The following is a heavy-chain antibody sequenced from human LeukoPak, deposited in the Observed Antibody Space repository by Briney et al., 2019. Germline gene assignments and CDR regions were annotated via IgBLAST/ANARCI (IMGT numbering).Heavy chain of an antibody. Sequence: SSVKVSCKASGGTFSSYAISWVRQAPGQGLEWMGGIIPIFGTANYAQKFQGRVTITTDESTSTAYMGLSSLRSEDTAVYYCARDHYDSSGYYSNNFDYWGQGTLVTVSS. CDR3: ARDHYDSSGYYSNNFDY. V-gene: IGHV1-69*05. CDR1: GGTFSSYA. CDR2: IIPIFGTA. J-gene: IGHJ4*02. D-gene: IGHD3-22*01.